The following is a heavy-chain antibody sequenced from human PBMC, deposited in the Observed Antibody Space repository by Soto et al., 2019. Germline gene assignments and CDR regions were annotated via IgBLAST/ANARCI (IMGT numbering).Heavy chain of an antibody. CDR1: GYIFVNYG. V-gene: IGHV1-18*01. Sequence: QVQLVQSGDEVKKPGASVKVSCKASGYIFVNYGIAWERQAPGHGLEWMGWISPYTGNTHSATKVQGRLTMTTDTSTSTANMDLGSLTSDDTAVYYCVMVDNYVTPTPQDVWGQGTTVTVS. D-gene: IGHD3-16*01. CDR2: ISPYTGNT. J-gene: IGHJ6*02. CDR3: VMVDNYVTPTPQDV.